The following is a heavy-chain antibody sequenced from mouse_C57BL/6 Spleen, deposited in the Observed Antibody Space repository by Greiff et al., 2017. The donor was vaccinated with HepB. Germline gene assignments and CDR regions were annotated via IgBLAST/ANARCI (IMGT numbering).Heavy chain of an antibody. Sequence: VQLQQSGAELVKPGASVKLSCKASGYTFTSYWMHWVKQRPGQGLEWIGMIHPNSGSTNYNEKFKSKATLTVDKSSSTAYMQLSSLTSEDSAVYYCARDRTGTYFDVWGTGTTVTVSS. D-gene: IGHD4-1*01. V-gene: IGHV1-64*01. CDR2: IHPNSGST. J-gene: IGHJ1*03. CDR1: GYTFTSYW. CDR3: ARDRTGTYFDV.